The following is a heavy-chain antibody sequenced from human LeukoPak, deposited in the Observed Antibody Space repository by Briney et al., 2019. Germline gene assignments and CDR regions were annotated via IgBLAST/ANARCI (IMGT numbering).Heavy chain of an antibody. CDR2: ISAYNGNT. J-gene: IGHJ3*02. CDR1: GYTFTSYG. V-gene: IGHV1-18*01. CDR3: ARDSSGFGMVDAFDI. Sequence: GASVKVSCKASGYTFTSYGISWVRQAPGQGLEWMGWISAYNGNTNYAQKLQGRVTMTTDTSTSTAYMELRSLRSDDTAVYYCARDSSGFGMVDAFDIWGQGTMVTVSS. D-gene: IGHD3-22*01.